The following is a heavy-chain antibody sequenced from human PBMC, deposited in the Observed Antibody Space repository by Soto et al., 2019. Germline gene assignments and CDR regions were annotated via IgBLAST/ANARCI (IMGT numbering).Heavy chain of an antibody. CDR3: VRGAGRSTSSSYYYGLDV. CDR1: GFTFSSYW. Sequence: GSLRLSCAASGFTFSSYWMSWVRQAPGKGLEWVGRTRDKANRYTTEYAASVKGRFTISRDDSKNSLYLQMNSLKTEDTALYYCVRGAGRSTSSSYYYGLDVWGQGTTVTVSS. J-gene: IGHJ6*02. V-gene: IGHV3-72*01. CDR2: TRDKANRYTT. D-gene: IGHD2-2*01.